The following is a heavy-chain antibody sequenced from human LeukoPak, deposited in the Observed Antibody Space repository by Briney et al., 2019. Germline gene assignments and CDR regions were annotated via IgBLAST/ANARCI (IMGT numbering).Heavy chain of an antibody. J-gene: IGHJ5*02. CDR3: ARHNYYHFWSTLNWFDP. CDR2: VYHSGST. V-gene: IGHV4-38-2*02. Sequence: PSETLSLTCTIFGSSISDNYYWGWIRRPPGQGLEWIGSVYHSGSTYYNPSLESRVTLSVDTSNNHFSLKLRSVTAADTAVYYCARHNYYHFWSTLNWFDPWGQGTLVTVSS. CDR1: GSSISDNYY. D-gene: IGHD3-3*01.